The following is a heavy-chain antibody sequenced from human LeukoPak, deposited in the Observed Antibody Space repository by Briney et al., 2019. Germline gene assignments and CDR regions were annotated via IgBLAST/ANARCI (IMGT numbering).Heavy chain of an antibody. V-gene: IGHV3-30*18. CDR3: AKDGAYGDYVFNYGMDV. D-gene: IGHD4-17*01. CDR1: GFTFSSYG. CDR2: ISYDGSNK. J-gene: IGHJ6*02. Sequence: GGSLRLSCAASGFTFSSYGMHWVRQAPGKGLEWVAVISYDGSNKYYADSVKGRFTISRDNSKNTLYLQMNSLRAEDTAVYYCAKDGAYGDYVFNYGMDVWGQGTTVTVSS.